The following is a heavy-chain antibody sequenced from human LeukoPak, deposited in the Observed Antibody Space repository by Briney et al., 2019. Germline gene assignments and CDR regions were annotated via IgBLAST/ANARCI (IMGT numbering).Heavy chain of an antibody. Sequence: GASVKVSCKASGYTFTSYDINWVRQATGQGLEWMGWMNPNSGNIGYAQKFQGRVTMTRNTSIGTAYMELSSLRSEDTAVYYCARGPLGGAGYYYYGMDVWGQGTTVTVSS. CDR2: MNPNSGNI. J-gene: IGHJ6*02. V-gene: IGHV1-8*01. CDR3: ARGPLGGAGYYYYGMDV. CDR1: GYTFTSYD.